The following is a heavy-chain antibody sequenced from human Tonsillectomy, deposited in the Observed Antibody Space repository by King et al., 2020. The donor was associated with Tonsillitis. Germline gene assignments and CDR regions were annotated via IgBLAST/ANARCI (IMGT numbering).Heavy chain of an antibody. Sequence: VQLVESGGGLVQPGGSLRLSCAASGFTVSNNYMSWVRQAPGKGLEWGSVIYNGGSTYYADSVKGRFTISRHNSKNTLYLQMNSLRAEDTAVYYCASGAAYYYYGMDVWGQGTTVTVSS. D-gene: IGHD1-26*01. CDR2: IYNGGST. CDR1: GFTVSNNY. CDR3: ASGAAYYYYGMDV. V-gene: IGHV3-53*04. J-gene: IGHJ6*02.